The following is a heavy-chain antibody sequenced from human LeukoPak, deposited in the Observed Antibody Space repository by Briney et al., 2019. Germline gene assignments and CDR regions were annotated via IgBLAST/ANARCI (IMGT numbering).Heavy chain of an antibody. J-gene: IGHJ3*02. D-gene: IGHD3-22*01. CDR3: ARLDYYDSSGYYYQAFDI. Sequence: PSETLSLTCAVSGGSISSNNWWSWVRQPPGKGLEWIGEIHHSGSTNYNPSLKSRVTISVDTSKNQFSLKLSSVTAADTAVYYCARLDYYDSSGYYYQAFDIWGQGTMVTVSS. V-gene: IGHV4-4*02. CDR1: GGSISSNNW. CDR2: IHHSGST.